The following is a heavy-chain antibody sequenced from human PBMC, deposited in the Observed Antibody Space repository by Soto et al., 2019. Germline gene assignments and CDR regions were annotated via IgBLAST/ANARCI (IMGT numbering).Heavy chain of an antibody. D-gene: IGHD2-2*01. CDR3: AHHQLFPGWFDP. Sequence: QITLKESGPTPVKPTQPLTLTCTFSGFSLSTSGVGVGWIRQPPGKALEWLALIYWDDDTRYSPSLKSRLTITQDTAKNQVVLTMTNMDPVDTATYYRAHHQLFPGWFDPWGQGTLVTVSS. V-gene: IGHV2-5*02. CDR2: IYWDDDT. CDR1: GFSLSTSGVG. J-gene: IGHJ5*02.